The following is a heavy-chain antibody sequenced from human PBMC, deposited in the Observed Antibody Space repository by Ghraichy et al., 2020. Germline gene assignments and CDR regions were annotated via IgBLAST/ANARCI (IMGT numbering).Heavy chain of an antibody. CDR3: ARDGGYGSGSYHFDF. CDR1: GGSVSSAGYN. J-gene: IGHJ4*02. Sequence: SETLSLTCTVSGGSVSSAGYNWSWIRQHPGKGLEWIGYIYYSGTTSYNPSLKSRVTISVDTSKNQLSLKLTSVTAADTAVYYCARDGGYGSGSYHFDFWGQGTLVTVSS. CDR2: IYYSGTT. D-gene: IGHD3-10*01. V-gene: IGHV4-31*03.